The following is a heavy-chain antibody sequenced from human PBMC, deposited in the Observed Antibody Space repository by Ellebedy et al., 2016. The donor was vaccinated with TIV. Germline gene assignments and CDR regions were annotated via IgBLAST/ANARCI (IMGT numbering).Heavy chain of an antibody. CDR2: ISGTGGVT. D-gene: IGHD2-2*03. Sequence: GESLKISCALSGFTFSRNAMTWVRQSPGKGLEWVSLISGTGGVTHYADSVKGRFTISRDNSQGTVDVQMNSLRVEDTAVYFCARISGPWMLHYHPMDVWGRGTTVIVSS. J-gene: IGHJ6*02. CDR3: ARISGPWMLHYHPMDV. CDR1: GFTFSRNA. V-gene: IGHV3-23*01.